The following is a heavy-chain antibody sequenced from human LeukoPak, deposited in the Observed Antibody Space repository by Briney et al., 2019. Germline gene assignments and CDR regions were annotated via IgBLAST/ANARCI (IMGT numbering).Heavy chain of an antibody. CDR3: ARLATESSSGWLVFDY. CDR1: GGSFSDYF. D-gene: IGHD6-19*01. J-gene: IGHJ4*02. Sequence: PSETLSLTCAVYGGSFSDYFWSWIHQPPGKGLEWIGEINHSGSTNYNPSLKSRVTISIDTSKNQFSLKLSSVTAADTAVYYCARLATESSSGWLVFDYWGQGTLVTVSS. V-gene: IGHV4-34*01. CDR2: INHSGST.